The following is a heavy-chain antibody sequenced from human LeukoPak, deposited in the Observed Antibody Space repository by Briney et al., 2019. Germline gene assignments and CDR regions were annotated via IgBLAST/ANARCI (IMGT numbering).Heavy chain of an antibody. J-gene: IGHJ5*02. CDR3: ARDAGRYCSSTSCFNWFDP. Sequence: GGSLRLSCAASGFTFSSYSMNWVRQAPGKGLEWVSSISSSSSYIYYADSVKGRFTISRDNAKNSLYLQMNSLRAEDTAVYYCARDAGRYCSSTSCFNWFDPWGQGTLVTVSS. D-gene: IGHD2-2*01. CDR2: ISSSSSYI. CDR1: GFTFSSYS. V-gene: IGHV3-21*01.